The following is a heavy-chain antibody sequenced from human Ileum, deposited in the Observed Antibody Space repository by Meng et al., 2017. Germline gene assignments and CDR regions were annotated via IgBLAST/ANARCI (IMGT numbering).Heavy chain of an antibody. CDR2: ISQESGRT. D-gene: IGHD2-21*01. Sequence: QVPLQESGPGLVKPSGTLSLTCAVSGDSISSRDWWSWVRQPPGKGLEWIGEISQESGRTNYNPSLKSRVTISLDKSKNQFSLNLNSVTAADTAAYYCVRNEGYSLGDWGQGTLVTVSS. CDR1: GDSISSRDW. V-gene: IGHV4-4*02. CDR3: VRNEGYSLGD. J-gene: IGHJ4*02.